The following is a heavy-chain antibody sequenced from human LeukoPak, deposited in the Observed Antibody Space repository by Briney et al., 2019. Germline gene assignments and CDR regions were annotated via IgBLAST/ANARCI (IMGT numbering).Heavy chain of an antibody. J-gene: IGHJ3*01. CDR3: ARQFLVGSTFHAFDL. CDR2: IETSGNT. Sequence: PGGSLRLSCAASGFTFSSYWMSWVRQAPGKGLEWIGRIETSGNTNYKPSLKSRVTMSVDTSKNQFSLKLSSVTAADMAVYFCARQFLVGSTFHAFDLWGQGTRVTVSS. CDR1: GFTFSSYW. D-gene: IGHD1-26*01. V-gene: IGHV4-4*07.